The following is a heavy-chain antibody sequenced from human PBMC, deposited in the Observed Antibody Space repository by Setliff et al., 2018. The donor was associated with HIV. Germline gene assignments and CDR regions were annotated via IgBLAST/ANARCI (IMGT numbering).Heavy chain of an antibody. CDR2: IDPSGRT. CDR3: VRGGRSNYYRFFQL. CDR1: VGSLSGYY. Sequence: SETLSLTCAVSVGSLSGYYWSWIRQPPRKGLEWIGEIDPSGRTSYNPALKSRVTISADSSKNQFSLKLTSVIAADTSVYYCVRGGRSNYYRFFQLWGQGTRVTVS. V-gene: IGHV4-34*01. J-gene: IGHJ1*01. D-gene: IGHD3-22*01.